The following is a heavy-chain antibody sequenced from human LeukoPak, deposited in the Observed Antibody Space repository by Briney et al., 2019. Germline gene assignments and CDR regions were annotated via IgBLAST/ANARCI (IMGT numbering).Heavy chain of an antibody. CDR3: AKVTVATINVALFDY. D-gene: IGHD5-12*01. CDR2: ISWNSGSI. J-gene: IGHJ4*02. Sequence: PGGSLRLSCAASGFTFDDYAMHWVRQAPGKGLEWVSGISWNSGSIGYADSVKGRFTISRDNAKNSLYLQMNSLRAEDTALYYCAKVTVATINVALFDYWGQGTLVTVSS. V-gene: IGHV3-9*01. CDR1: GFTFDDYA.